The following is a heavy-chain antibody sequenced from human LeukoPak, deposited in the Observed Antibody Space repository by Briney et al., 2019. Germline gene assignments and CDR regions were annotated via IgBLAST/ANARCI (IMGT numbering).Heavy chain of an antibody. V-gene: IGHV1-3*01. CDR2: INAGNGNT. D-gene: IGHD3-10*01. CDR1: GYTFTGYA. J-gene: IGHJ2*01. CDR3: ARDGTMVRAFDL. Sequence: ASVKVSCKASGYTFTGYAMHWVRQAPGQRLEWMGWINAGNGNTKYSQKFQGRVTITRDTSASTAYMELSSLRSEDTAVYYCARDGTMVRAFDLWGRGTLVTVSS.